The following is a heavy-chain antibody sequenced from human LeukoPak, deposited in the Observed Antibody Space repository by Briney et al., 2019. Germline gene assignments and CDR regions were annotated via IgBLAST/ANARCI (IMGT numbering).Heavy chain of an antibody. Sequence: SETLSLTCTVSGGSISSSSYYWGWIRQPPGKGLEWIGSIYYSGSTYYNPSLKSRVTISVDTSKNQFSLKLSSVTAADTAVYYCATHGCSSTSCYDRFFDYWGQGTLVTVSS. J-gene: IGHJ4*02. D-gene: IGHD2-2*01. CDR2: IYYSGST. CDR3: ATHGCSSTSCYDRFFDY. CDR1: GGSISSSSYY. V-gene: IGHV4-39*01.